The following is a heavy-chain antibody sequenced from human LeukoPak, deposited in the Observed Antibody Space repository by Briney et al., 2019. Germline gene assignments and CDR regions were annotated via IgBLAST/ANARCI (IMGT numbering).Heavy chain of an antibody. J-gene: IGHJ4*02. D-gene: IGHD3-22*01. CDR3: ARSTYYDLDY. CDR1: GGSISSSGYY. CDR2: IYYSGST. Sequence: PSETLSLTCTVSGGSISSSGYYWGWIRQPPGQGLEWIGSIYYSGSTYDNPSLKSRVTISVDTSKNQFSLRLSSVTAADTAVYYCARSTYYDLDYWGQGSLVTVSS. V-gene: IGHV4-39*01.